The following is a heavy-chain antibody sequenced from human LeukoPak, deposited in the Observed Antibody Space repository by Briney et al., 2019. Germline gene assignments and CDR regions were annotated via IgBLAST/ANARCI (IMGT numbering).Heavy chain of an antibody. J-gene: IGHJ3*02. Sequence: SETLSLTCTVSGGSISPYYWSWIRQPPGKGLEWIGYIYYSGSTNYNPSLKSRVTISVDTSKNQFSLKLSSVTAADTAVYYCARDMVITVHAFDIWGQGTMVTVSS. V-gene: IGHV4-59*12. D-gene: IGHD3-22*01. CDR1: GGSISPYY. CDR3: ARDMVITVHAFDI. CDR2: IYYSGST.